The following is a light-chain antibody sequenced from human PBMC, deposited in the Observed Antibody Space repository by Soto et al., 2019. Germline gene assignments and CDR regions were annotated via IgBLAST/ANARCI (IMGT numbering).Light chain of an antibody. CDR3: SSYTSSSTLLYV. CDR1: SSDVGGYHY. CDR2: DVS. J-gene: IGLJ1*01. Sequence: CALTQPASVSGSPGQSITISCTGTSSDVGGYHYVSWYQQHPGKAPKLMIYDVSNRPSGVSNRFSGSKSGNTASLTISGLQAEDVADYYCSSYTSSSTLLYVFGTGTKLTVL. V-gene: IGLV2-14*01.